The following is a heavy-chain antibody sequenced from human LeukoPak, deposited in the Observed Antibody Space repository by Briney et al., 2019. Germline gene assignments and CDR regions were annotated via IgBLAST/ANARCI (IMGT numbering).Heavy chain of an antibody. CDR1: GFTFSNYN. CDR3: ATYRQVLLPFES. Sequence: PGGSLRLSCAASGFTFSNYNMNWVRQAPGKGLEWVSSISTSSSYIYYADSVKGRFTISRDNAKKSLYLQMNSLRAEDTAIYYCATYRQVLLPFESWGQGTLVTVSS. CDR2: ISTSSSYI. D-gene: IGHD2-8*02. V-gene: IGHV3-21*04. J-gene: IGHJ4*02.